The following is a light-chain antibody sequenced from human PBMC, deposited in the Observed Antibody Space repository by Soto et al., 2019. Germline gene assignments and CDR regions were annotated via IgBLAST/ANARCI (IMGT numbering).Light chain of an antibody. CDR3: SSYAGSNIPCV. Sequence: QSALTQPRSASGSPGQSVTISCTGTSSDVGGYNYVSWYQQHPGKAPKLMIYEVSKRPSGVPDRFSGSKSGNTASLTVSGLQAEDEADYYCSSYAGSNIPCVFGTATKVTVL. CDR1: SSDVGGYNY. J-gene: IGLJ1*01. V-gene: IGLV2-8*01. CDR2: EVS.